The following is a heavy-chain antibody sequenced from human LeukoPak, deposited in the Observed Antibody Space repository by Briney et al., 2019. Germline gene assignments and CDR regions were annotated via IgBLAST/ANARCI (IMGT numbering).Heavy chain of an antibody. CDR1: GFSLSTSGVG. CDR2: IYWNDDK. J-gene: IGHJ4*02. Sequence: GSAHTLVKPTQTHTVACTFCGFSLSTSGVGVGWIRQPPGKALEWLALIYWNDDKRYSPSLKSRLTITKDTSKNQVVLTMTNMDPVDTATYYCAHSRGQGLDFDYWGQGTLVTVSS. CDR3: AHSRGQGLDFDY. D-gene: IGHD3-10*01. V-gene: IGHV2-5*01.